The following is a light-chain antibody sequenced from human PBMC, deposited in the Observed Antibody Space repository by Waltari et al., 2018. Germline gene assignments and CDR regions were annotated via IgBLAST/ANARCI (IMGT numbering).Light chain of an antibody. CDR1: QSLLHSNGNNY. Sequence: DIVVNQSPLSLPVTPGEPASIPCRSSQSLLHSNGNNYLGWYLQKPGQSPQLLIYLGSNRASGVPDRFSGSGSGTDFTLKISRVEAEDVGVYYCMQSLQALWTFGQGTKVEIK. J-gene: IGKJ1*01. CDR3: MQSLQALWT. V-gene: IGKV2-28*01. CDR2: LGS.